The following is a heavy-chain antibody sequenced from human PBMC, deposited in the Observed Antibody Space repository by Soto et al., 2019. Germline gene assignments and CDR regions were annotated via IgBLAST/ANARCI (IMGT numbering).Heavy chain of an antibody. V-gene: IGHV4-34*01. CDR2: INDNGGT. Sequence: SETLSLTCGVYGGSIRGYYWSWIRQSPGKGLEWIGYINDNGGTNYNKSLKSRVTTSLDTSKKKFSLMVRSVTAADTAVYYCARGRYSYETIYYKFYYSALDXWGQGTTVTVS. CDR3: ARGRYSYETIYYKFYYSALDX. J-gene: IGHJ6*02. D-gene: IGHD3-10*01. CDR1: GGSIRGYY.